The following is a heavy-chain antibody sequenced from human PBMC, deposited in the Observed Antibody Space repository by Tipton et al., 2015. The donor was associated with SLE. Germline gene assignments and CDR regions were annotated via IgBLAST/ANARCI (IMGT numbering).Heavy chain of an antibody. J-gene: IGHJ3*02. CDR3: AREGHRWDRGAFDI. CDR1: GFTFSSYW. CDR2: IKQDGSEK. V-gene: IGHV3-7*01. Sequence: SLRLSCAASGFTFSSYWMSWVRQAPGKGLEWVANIKQDGSEKYYVDSVKGRFTISRDNAKNSLYLQMNSLRAEDTAVYYCAREGHRWDRGAFDIWGHGTIVTVAS. D-gene: IGHD3-10*01.